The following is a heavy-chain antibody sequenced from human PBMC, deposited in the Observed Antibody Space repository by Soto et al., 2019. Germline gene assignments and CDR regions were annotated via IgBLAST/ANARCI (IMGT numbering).Heavy chain of an antibody. J-gene: IGHJ4*02. CDR2: IIPIFGTA. CDR1: GGTFSSYA. Sequence: SVKVSCKASGGTFSSYAISWVRQAPGQGLEWMGGIIPIFGTANYAQKFQGRVTITADESTSTAYMELSSLRSEDTAVYYCARDRGGSGSYYSYFDYWGQGTLVIFSS. CDR3: ARDRGGSGSYYSYFDY. V-gene: IGHV1-69*13. D-gene: IGHD3-10*01.